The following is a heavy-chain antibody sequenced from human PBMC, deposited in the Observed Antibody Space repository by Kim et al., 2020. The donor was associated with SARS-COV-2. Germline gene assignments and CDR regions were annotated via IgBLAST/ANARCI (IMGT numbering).Heavy chain of an antibody. CDR1: GGSISSGGYY. Sequence: SETLSLTCTVSGGSISSGGYYWSWIRQHPGKGLEWIGYIYYSGSTYYNPSLKSRVTISLDTSKNQFSLKLSSVTAADTAVYYCARAAGWLPQNFDYWGQGTLVTVSS. V-gene: IGHV4-31*03. J-gene: IGHJ4*02. CDR3: ARAAGWLPQNFDY. D-gene: IGHD6-19*01. CDR2: IYYSGST.